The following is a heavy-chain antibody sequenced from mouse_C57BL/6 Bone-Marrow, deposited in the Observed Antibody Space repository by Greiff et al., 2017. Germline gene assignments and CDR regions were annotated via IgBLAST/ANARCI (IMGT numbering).Heavy chain of an antibody. CDR3: ARGDDYDYFDY. CDR1: GYSITSGYD. CDR2: ISYSGST. Sequence: EVKVVESGPGMVKPSQSLSLTCTVTGYSITSGYDWHWIRHFPGNKLEWMGYISYSGSTNYNPSLKSRISITHDTSKNHFFLKLNSVTTEDTATYYCARGDDYDYFDYWGQGTTLTVSS. V-gene: IGHV3-1*01. J-gene: IGHJ2*01. D-gene: IGHD2-4*01.